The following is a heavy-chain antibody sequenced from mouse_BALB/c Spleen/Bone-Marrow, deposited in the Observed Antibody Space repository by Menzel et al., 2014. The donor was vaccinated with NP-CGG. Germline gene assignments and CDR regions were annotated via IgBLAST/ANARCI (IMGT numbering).Heavy chain of an antibody. V-gene: IGHV6-6*02. Sequence: EVQLVESGGGLVQPGGSMKLSCVASGFTFSNYWMNWVRQSPEKGLEWVAEIRLKSNNYATHYAESVKVRFTISRDDYKSSAYLQMINIGAEDAGIYYYTSRESVYAMDYWGQGTSVTVSS. CDR3: TSRESVYAMDY. CDR1: GFTFSNYW. CDR2: IRLKSNNYAT. J-gene: IGHJ4*01.